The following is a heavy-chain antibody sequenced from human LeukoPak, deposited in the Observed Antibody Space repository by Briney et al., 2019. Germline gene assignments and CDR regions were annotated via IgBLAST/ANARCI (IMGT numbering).Heavy chain of an antibody. Sequence: SQTLSLTCAISGDIVSSNSAAWNWIRQSPSRGLEWLGRTYYRSKWYNDYAVSVKSRITINPDTSKNQFSLQLNSVTPEDTAVYYCARDRHYCSGGSCYSYGMDVWGQGTTVTVSS. CDR3: ARDRHYCSGGSCYSYGMDV. CDR2: TYYRSKWYN. CDR1: GDIVSSNSAA. V-gene: IGHV6-1*01. J-gene: IGHJ6*02. D-gene: IGHD2-15*01.